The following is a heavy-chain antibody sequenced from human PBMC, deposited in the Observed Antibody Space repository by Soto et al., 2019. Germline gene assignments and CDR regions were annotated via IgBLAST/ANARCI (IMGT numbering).Heavy chain of an antibody. Sequence: PSQTLSLTCAISGDSVSSNSAAWNWIRQSPSRGLEWLGRTYYRSKWYNDYAVSVKSRITINPDTSKNQFSLQLNSVTPEDTAVYYCARDNPTYYGGDCYTDAFDIWGQGTMVTVSS. J-gene: IGHJ3*02. CDR1: GDSVSSNSAA. D-gene: IGHD2-21*02. V-gene: IGHV6-1*01. CDR3: ARDNPTYYGGDCYTDAFDI. CDR2: TYYRSKWYN.